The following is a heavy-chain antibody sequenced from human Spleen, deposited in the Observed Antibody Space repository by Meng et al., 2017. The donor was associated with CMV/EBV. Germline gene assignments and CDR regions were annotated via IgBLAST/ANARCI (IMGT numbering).Heavy chain of an antibody. CDR2: IKQDGSEK. CDR3: TREPRWNDERDDAFDI. V-gene: IGHV3-7*01. J-gene: IGHJ3*02. CDR1: GFTFSSYW. Sequence: GGSLRLSCAASGFTFSSYWMSWVRQAPGKGLEWVANIKQDGSEKYYVDSVKGRFTISRDNAKSSLYLQMNSLRAEDTAVYYCTREPRWNDERDDAFDIWGQGTMVTVSS. D-gene: IGHD1-1*01.